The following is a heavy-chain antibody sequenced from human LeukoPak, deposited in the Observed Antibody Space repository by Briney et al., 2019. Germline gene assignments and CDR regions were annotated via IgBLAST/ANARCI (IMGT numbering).Heavy chain of an antibody. CDR2: ISSNGGST. V-gene: IGHV3-64*01. CDR1: GFTFSSYA. CDR3: ARGWDYGDYLYYFDY. Sequence: TGGSLRLSWAAAGFTFSSYAMHWVRQAPGKGLEYVSAISSNGGSTYYANSVKGRFTISRDNSKNTLYLQMGSLRAEDMAVYYCARGWDYGDYLYYFDYWGQGTLVTVSS. D-gene: IGHD4-17*01. J-gene: IGHJ4*02.